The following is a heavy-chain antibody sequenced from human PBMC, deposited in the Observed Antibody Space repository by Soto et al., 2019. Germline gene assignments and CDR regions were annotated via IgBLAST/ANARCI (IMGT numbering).Heavy chain of an antibody. Sequence: QVQLVQSGAEVKKPGASVEVSCKASGYTFTSYAMHWVRQAPGQRLEWMGWINAGNGNTKYSQKFQGRVTITRDTSASTAYMDLSSLRSEDTAVYYCARNRGSWSNDAFDIWGQGTMVTVSS. CDR2: INAGNGNT. CDR1: GYTFTSYA. CDR3: ARNRGSWSNDAFDI. V-gene: IGHV1-3*01. D-gene: IGHD3-10*01. J-gene: IGHJ3*02.